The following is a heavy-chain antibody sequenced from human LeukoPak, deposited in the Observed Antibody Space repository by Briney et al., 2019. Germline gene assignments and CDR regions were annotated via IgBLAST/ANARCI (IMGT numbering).Heavy chain of an antibody. CDR2: IIPIFGTA. D-gene: IGHD2-2*01. CDR3: ARDCSSTSCLYAFDI. Sequence: ASVKVSCKASGYTFTSYAISWVRQAPGQGLEWMGGIIPIFGTANYAQKFQGRVTITTDESTSTAYMELSSLRSEDTAVYYCARDCSSTSCLYAFDIWGQGTMVTVSS. CDR1: GYTFTSYA. J-gene: IGHJ3*02. V-gene: IGHV1-69*05.